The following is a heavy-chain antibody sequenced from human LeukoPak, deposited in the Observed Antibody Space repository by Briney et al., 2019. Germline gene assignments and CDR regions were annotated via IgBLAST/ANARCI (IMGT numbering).Heavy chain of an antibody. CDR3: AKDVMVRGVNYFDY. D-gene: IGHD3-10*01. Sequence: GGSLRLSCAASGFTFRSNTMSWVRQAPGRGLEWVSAISGSGGSTYYADSVKGRFTISRDNSKNTLYLQMNSLRAEDTAVYYCAKDVMVRGVNYFDYWGQGTLVTVSS. CDR1: GFTFRSNT. V-gene: IGHV3-23*01. CDR2: ISGSGGST. J-gene: IGHJ4*02.